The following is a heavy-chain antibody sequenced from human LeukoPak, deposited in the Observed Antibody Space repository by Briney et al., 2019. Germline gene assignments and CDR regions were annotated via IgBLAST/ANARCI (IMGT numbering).Heavy chain of an antibody. CDR3: ARVITYHYGMDV. Sequence: PSETLSLTCTVSGGSISSYYWSWIRQAPGKGLEWIGYIYYTETTNYNPSLKSRATISVDASKNQFSLKLRSVTAADTAVYYCARVITYHYGMDVWGQGTTVVISS. J-gene: IGHJ6*02. D-gene: IGHD1-14*01. CDR1: GGSISSYY. CDR2: IYYTETT. V-gene: IGHV4-59*01.